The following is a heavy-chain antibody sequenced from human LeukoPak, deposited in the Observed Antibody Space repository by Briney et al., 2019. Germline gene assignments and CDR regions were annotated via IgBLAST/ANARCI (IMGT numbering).Heavy chain of an antibody. V-gene: IGHV3-64*01. CDR3: ARVPLYYYDSSGYYDY. CDR2: ISSNGGST. CDR1: GFTFSSYA. Sequence: PGGPLRLSCAASGFTFSSYAMHWVRQAPGKGLEYVSAISSNGGSTYYANSVKGRFTISRDNSKNTLYLQMGSLRAEDMAVYYCARVPLYYYDSSGYYDYWGQGTLVTVSS. D-gene: IGHD3-22*01. J-gene: IGHJ4*02.